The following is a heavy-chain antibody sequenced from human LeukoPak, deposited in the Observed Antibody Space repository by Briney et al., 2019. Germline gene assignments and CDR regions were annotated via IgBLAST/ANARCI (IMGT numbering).Heavy chain of an antibody. CDR2: IKQDGSEK. J-gene: IGHJ4*02. V-gene: IGHV3-7*03. Sequence: GGSLRLSCVGSDFNFGTYWMTWVRQAPGKGLERVANIKQDGSEKYYVDSVKGRFTISRDNAKNSLYLQMNSLRAEDTAVYYCARRYFDYWGQGTLVTVSS. CDR3: ARRYFDY. CDR1: DFNFGTYW.